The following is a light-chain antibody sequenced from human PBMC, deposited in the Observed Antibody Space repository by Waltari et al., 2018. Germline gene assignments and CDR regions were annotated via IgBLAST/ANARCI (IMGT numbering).Light chain of an antibody. CDR3: ATWDDSLSGWM. CDR1: TTNIGSNG. CDR2: GSN. V-gene: IGLV1-44*01. J-gene: IGLJ3*02. Sequence: QSVVTQPPSASGTPGQRVTISCSGSTTNIGSNGAHWYQQLPGPPPKVLIYGSNKRPSGVPDRFSGSKSGTSASLAISGLQSEDEADYSCATWDDSLSGWMFGGGTKLTVL.